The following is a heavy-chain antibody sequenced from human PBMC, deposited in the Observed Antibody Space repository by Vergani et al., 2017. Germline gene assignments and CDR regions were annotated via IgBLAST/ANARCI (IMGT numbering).Heavy chain of an antibody. CDR3: ARRPPRHYDYVWGSYRSPNWFDP. D-gene: IGHD3-16*02. CDR2: VSTGTKSQ. V-gene: IGHV3-48*01. Sequence: DVHLAESGGGWVQPGGSLRLSCVVSGFDFSSYIMNWVRQAPGKGLEWVSFVSTGTKSQSYAESVKGRFTISRDSAKNSLYLQMDSLRAEDTAVYYCARRPPRHYDYVWGSYRSPNWFDPWGQGTLVTVSS. J-gene: IGHJ5*02. CDR1: GFDFSSYI.